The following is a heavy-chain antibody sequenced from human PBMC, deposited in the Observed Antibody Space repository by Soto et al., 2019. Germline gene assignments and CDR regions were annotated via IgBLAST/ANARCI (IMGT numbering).Heavy chain of an antibody. J-gene: IGHJ4*02. Sequence: QVQLVQSGAEVRKPGSSVKVSCKASGGTFSRHAISWVRQAPGQGLEWMGGIIPIFGTANHAQKFQGRVTIIADESTSTVYMELRSLRSDDTAVYYCARDIVVVPAAARFPDYWGQGTLVTVSS. CDR2: IIPIFGTA. CDR1: GGTFSRHA. V-gene: IGHV1-69*01. CDR3: ARDIVVVPAAARFPDY. D-gene: IGHD2-2*01.